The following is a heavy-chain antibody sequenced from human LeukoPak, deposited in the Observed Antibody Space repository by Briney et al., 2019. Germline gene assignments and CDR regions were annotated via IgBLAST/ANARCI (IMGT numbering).Heavy chain of an antibody. Sequence: SETLSLTCTVSGGSISSYYWSWIRQPPGKGLEWIGRIYTSGSTNYNPSLKSRVTMSVDTSKNQFSLKLSSVTAADTAVYYCARDYYYGSGKGYYYYYYMDVWGKGTTVTVSS. J-gene: IGHJ6*03. CDR2: IYTSGST. D-gene: IGHD3-10*01. V-gene: IGHV4-4*07. CDR3: ARDYYYGSGKGYYYYYYMDV. CDR1: GGSISSYY.